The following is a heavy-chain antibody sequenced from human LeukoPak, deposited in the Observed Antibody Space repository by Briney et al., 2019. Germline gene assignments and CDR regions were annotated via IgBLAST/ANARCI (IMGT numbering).Heavy chain of an antibody. CDR3: ARDWGSGWYFDY. Sequence: GGSLRHSCAASGITFTTHAMNWVRQAPGKGLEWVSVISSRGGSTYYADSVKGRFTISRDNSKNTLYLQMNSLRVEDTAVYYCARDWGSGWYFDYWGQGTLVTVSS. V-gene: IGHV3-23*01. J-gene: IGHJ4*02. CDR1: GITFTTHA. D-gene: IGHD6-19*01. CDR2: ISSRGGST.